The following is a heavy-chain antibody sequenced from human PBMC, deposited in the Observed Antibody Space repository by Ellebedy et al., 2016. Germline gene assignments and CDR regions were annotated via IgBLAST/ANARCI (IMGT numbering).Heavy chain of an antibody. V-gene: IGHV3-21*01. J-gene: IGHJ4*02. D-gene: IGHD1-26*01. CDR3: ARGSGDYVGDY. Sequence: GGSLRLXXTASGFTFSNHYMSWVRQVPGKGLEWVSYITSSGTQMYYADSVKGRFTISRDNAKNSLYLQMNSLRVEDTAVYYCARGSGDYVGDYWGQGTLVTVSS. CDR2: ITSSGTQM. CDR1: GFTFSNHY.